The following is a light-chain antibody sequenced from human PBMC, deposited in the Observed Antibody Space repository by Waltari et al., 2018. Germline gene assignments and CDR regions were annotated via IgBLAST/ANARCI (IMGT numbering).Light chain of an antibody. CDR3: AAWDDSLSGVV. CDR1: SSNIGSNS. V-gene: IGLV1-47*01. J-gene: IGLJ2*01. CDR2: RNN. Sequence: QSVLPQPPSASGTPGQRVTISCSGSSSNIGSNSVYWYQQLPGTTPKLLIYRNNQRPSGVPDRFSGSKSGTSASLAISGLRSEDEADYYCAAWDDSLSGVVFGGGTKLTVL.